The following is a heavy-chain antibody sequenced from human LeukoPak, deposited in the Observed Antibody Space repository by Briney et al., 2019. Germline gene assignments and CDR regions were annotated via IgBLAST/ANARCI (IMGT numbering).Heavy chain of an antibody. Sequence: GGSLRLSCAASGFTFSSYAMSWVRQAPGKGLEWVSAISGSGGSTYYADSVKGWFTISRDNSKNTLYLQMNSLRAEDTAVYYCATLPGTGTIPDAFDIWGQGTMVTVSS. CDR3: ATLPGTGTIPDAFDI. D-gene: IGHD3/OR15-3a*01. J-gene: IGHJ3*02. CDR1: GFTFSSYA. V-gene: IGHV3-23*01. CDR2: ISGSGGST.